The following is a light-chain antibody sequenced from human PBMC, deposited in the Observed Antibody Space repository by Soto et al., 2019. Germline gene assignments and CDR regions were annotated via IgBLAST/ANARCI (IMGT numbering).Light chain of an antibody. CDR1: QAVNTR. CDR3: HQRQSWPRT. Sequence: EILLRQSPATLSAFPGDRVTLSCRASQAVNTRLAWYQHKPGQAPRLLIYLTSNRAAGVPSRFSAWGSETDFTLTISDVQPEDFAVYYCHQRQSWPRTFGQGTKVDIK. J-gene: IGKJ1*01. V-gene: IGKV3-11*01. CDR2: LTS.